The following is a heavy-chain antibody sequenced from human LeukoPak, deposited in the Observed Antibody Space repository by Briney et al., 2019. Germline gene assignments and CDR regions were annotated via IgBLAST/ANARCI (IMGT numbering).Heavy chain of an antibody. J-gene: IGHJ6*03. CDR1: GYTFTSYG. CDR3: ARYYGDYLYYYYYYMDV. D-gene: IGHD4-17*01. Sequence: ASVKVSCKASGYTFTSYGISWVRQAPGQGLEWMGWISAYNGNTNYAQKLQGRVTMTTDTSTSTAYMELRSLRSDDTAVYYCARYYGDYLYYYYYYMDVWGKGTTVTVSS. V-gene: IGHV1-18*01. CDR2: ISAYNGNT.